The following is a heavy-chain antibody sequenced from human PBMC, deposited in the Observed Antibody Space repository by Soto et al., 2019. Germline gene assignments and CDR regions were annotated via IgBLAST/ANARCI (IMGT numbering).Heavy chain of an antibody. CDR3: ASSPRGYSSSTSCRELGNYYGMDV. Sequence: PGESLKISCKGSGYSFTSYWISWVRQMPGKGLEWMGRIDPSDSYTNYSPSFQGHVTISADKSISTAYLQWSSLKASDTAMYYCASSPRGYSSSTSCRELGNYYGMDVWGQGTTVTVSS. V-gene: IGHV5-10-1*01. J-gene: IGHJ6*02. D-gene: IGHD2-2*01. CDR1: GYSFTSYW. CDR2: IDPSDSYT.